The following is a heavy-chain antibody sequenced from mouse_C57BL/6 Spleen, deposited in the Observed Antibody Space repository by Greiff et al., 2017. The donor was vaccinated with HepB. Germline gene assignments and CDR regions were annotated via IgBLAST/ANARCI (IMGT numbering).Heavy chain of an antibody. J-gene: IGHJ2*01. CDR2: IYPRDGST. CDR3: ARENYYGSSFHY. V-gene: IGHV1-78*01. Sequence: VQVVESDAELVKPGASVKISCKVSGYTFTDHTIHWMKQRPEQGLEWIGYIYPRDGSTKYNEKFKGKATLTADKSSSTAYMQLNSLTSEDSAVYFCARENYYGSSFHYWGQGTTLTVSS. D-gene: IGHD1-1*01. CDR1: GYTFTDHT.